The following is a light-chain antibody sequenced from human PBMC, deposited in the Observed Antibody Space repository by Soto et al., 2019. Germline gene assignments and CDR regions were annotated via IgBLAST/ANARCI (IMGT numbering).Light chain of an antibody. V-gene: IGKV1-5*03. CDR3: QQYNSYSWT. Sequence: ESPKTQFPSPLSEYVGDRVTITCLASQSISSSLSWYQQKPGKAPKLLIYKASSLEGGVPSRFSGSRSGTEFTLTISSLQPDDFATYYCQQYNSYSWTFGQRTKADI. CDR1: QSISSS. J-gene: IGKJ1*01. CDR2: KAS.